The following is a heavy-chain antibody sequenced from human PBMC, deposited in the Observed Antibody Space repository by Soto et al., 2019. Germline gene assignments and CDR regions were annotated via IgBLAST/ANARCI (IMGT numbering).Heavy chain of an antibody. J-gene: IGHJ4*02. CDR2: ISGGTNST. Sequence: EVRLLESGGGLVQPGGSLRLSCAASGFTFSNYAMSWVRQAPGKGLEWVSSISGGTNSTYYADSVKGRFAISRDNSKITLFLQMNGLSAEDTAVYYCAKDWKDIGDYRPPLDYWGPGTRVTVSS. CDR1: GFTFSNYA. CDR3: AKDWKDIGDYRPPLDY. D-gene: IGHD4-17*01. V-gene: IGHV3-23*01.